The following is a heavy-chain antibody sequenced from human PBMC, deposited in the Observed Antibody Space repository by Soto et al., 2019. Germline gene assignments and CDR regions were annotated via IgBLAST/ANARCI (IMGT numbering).Heavy chain of an antibody. Sequence: SETLSLTCSVSGGSISKFYWSWIRKTAGKGLEWMGRVYASGTTDYNPSLRSRVAMSVDISKKTFSLRLTSVTAADTGVYYCVRDGSKTLRDWFDPWGQGKLVTFSS. CDR1: GGSISKFY. CDR3: VRDGSKTLRDWFDP. J-gene: IGHJ5*02. D-gene: IGHD4-17*01. CDR2: VYASGTT. V-gene: IGHV4-4*07.